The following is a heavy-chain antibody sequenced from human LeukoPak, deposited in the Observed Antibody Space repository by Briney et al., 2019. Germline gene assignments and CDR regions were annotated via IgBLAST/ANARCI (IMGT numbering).Heavy chain of an antibody. CDR3: AAEAEYSGSYGFDY. Sequence: SQTLSLTCTVSGGSISSGGYYWSWIRQPPGKGLEWIGYIYHSGSTYYNPSLKSRVTISVDRSKNQFSLKLSSVTAADTAVYYCAAEAEYSGSYGFDYWGQGTLVTVSS. CDR2: IYHSGST. J-gene: IGHJ4*02. D-gene: IGHD1-26*01. CDR1: GGSISSGGYY. V-gene: IGHV4-30-2*01.